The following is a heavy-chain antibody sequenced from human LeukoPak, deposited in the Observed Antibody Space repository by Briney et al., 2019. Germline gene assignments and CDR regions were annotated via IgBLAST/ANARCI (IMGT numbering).Heavy chain of an antibody. V-gene: IGHV1-8*01. CDR3: ARVRFGSSSSWYSPAGWFDP. J-gene: IGHJ5*02. CDR1: AYTFTSYD. Sequence: ASVKVSCKASAYTFTSYDINWVRQATGQGLEWMGWMNPNSGNTGYAQKLQGRVTMTTDTSTSTAYMELRSLRSDDTAVYYCARVRFGSSSSWYSPAGWFDPWGQGTLVTVSS. D-gene: IGHD6-13*01. CDR2: MNPNSGNT.